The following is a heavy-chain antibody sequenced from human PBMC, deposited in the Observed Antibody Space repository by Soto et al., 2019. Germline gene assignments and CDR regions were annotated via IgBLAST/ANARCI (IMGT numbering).Heavy chain of an antibody. V-gene: IGHV4-39*01. CDR3: ARHGVTMVRGAIDNYFDY. CDR1: GGSISSSSYY. CDR2: IYYSGST. J-gene: IGHJ4*02. Sequence: LSLTCTVSGGSISSSSYYWGWIRQPPGKGLEWIGSIYYSGSTYYNPSLKSRVTISVDTSKNQFSLKLSSVTAADTAVYYCARHGVTMVRGAIDNYFDYWGQGTLVTVSS. D-gene: IGHD3-10*01.